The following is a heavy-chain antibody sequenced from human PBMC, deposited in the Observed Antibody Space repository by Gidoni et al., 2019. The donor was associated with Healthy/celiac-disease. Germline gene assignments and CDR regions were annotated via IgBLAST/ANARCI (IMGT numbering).Heavy chain of an antibody. CDR2: IKSKTDGGTT. CDR1: GFTFSNAW. V-gene: IGHV3-15*01. Sequence: EVQLVESGGGLVKPGGSLRLSCAASGFTFSNAWMSWVRQAPGKGLEWVGRIKSKTDGGTTDYAAPVKGRFTISRDDSKNTLYLQMNSLKTEDTAVYYCTTDGGVVVPAATPGYWGQGTLVTVSS. CDR3: TTDGGVVVPAATPGY. J-gene: IGHJ4*02. D-gene: IGHD2-2*01.